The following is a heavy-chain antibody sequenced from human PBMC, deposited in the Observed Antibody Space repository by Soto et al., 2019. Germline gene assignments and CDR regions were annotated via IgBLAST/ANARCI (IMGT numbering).Heavy chain of an antibody. Sequence: QVQLVQSGPEMKEPGSSVEVSCKAPGGTLTNYAITWVRQAPGQGLEWVGGIIPIFNTPTYAQNFQGRVTITVDRSTRTAYLELSSLKSEDTAVYYCATDRPSTSGPFDYWGQGTLVTVSS. V-gene: IGHV1-69*06. CDR1: GGTLTNYA. D-gene: IGHD2-2*01. J-gene: IGHJ4*02. CDR2: IIPIFNTP. CDR3: ATDRPSTSGPFDY.